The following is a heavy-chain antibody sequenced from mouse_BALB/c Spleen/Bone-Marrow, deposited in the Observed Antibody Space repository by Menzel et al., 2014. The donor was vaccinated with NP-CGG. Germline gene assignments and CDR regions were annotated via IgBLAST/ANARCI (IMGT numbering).Heavy chain of an antibody. CDR1: GFNIKDTY. Sequence: EVQLQQSGAELVKPGASVKLSCTASGFNIKDTYMHLVKQRPEQGLEWIGRIDPANGNTKYDPKFQGKATITADTSSNTAYLQLSSLTSEDTAVYYCARGGNYFYYWGQGTTLTVSS. V-gene: IGHV14-3*02. CDR2: IDPANGNT. CDR3: ARGGNYFYY. J-gene: IGHJ2*01.